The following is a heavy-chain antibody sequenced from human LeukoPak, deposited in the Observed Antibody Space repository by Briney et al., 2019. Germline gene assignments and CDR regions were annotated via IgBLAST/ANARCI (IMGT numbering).Heavy chain of an antibody. J-gene: IGHJ4*02. V-gene: IGHV1-2*02. CDR1: GYTFTSYG. Sequence: ASVKVSCKASGYTFTSYGISWVRQAPGQGLEWMGWINPNSGGTNYAQKFQGRVTMTTDTSISTAYMDLSRLRSDDTAVYYCARERYYASGSVYNRIDYWGQGTLVTVSS. CDR2: INPNSGGT. D-gene: IGHD3-10*01. CDR3: ARERYYASGSVYNRIDY.